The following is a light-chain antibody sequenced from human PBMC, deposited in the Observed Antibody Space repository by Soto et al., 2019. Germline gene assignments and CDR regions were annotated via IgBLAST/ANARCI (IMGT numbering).Light chain of an antibody. CDR3: QQSYSTPYT. J-gene: IGKJ2*01. CDR1: QTISRN. Sequence: DIQLTQSPSSLSASVGDRVTITCRASQTISRNLNWYQQKPGEAPRLLMYVVSTLQGGVPSRFSGSQSGTDYTITISNVQPDDFATYYCQQSYSTPYTFGQGTKLEIK. V-gene: IGKV1-39*01. CDR2: VVS.